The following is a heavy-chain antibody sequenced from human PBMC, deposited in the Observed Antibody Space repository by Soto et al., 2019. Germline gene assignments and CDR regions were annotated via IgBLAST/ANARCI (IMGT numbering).Heavy chain of an antibody. CDR2: IKQDGSEK. J-gene: IGHJ4*02. D-gene: IGHD6-19*01. Sequence: EVQLVESGGGLVQPGGSLRLSCAASGFTFSSYWMSWVRQAPGKGLEWVANIKQDGSEKYYVDSAKGRFTISRDNAKNSLYLQMNSLRAEDTAVYYCARDLGSGWYGGYFDYWGQGTLVTVSS. CDR3: ARDLGSGWYGGYFDY. CDR1: GFTFSSYW. V-gene: IGHV3-7*01.